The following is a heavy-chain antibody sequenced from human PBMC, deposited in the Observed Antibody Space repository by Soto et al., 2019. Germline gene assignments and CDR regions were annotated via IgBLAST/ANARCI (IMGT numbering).Heavy chain of an antibody. CDR2: ISPYTGNT. D-gene: IGHD3-16*01. CDR3: VMVDNYVTPTPQDV. Sequence: QVQLVQSGDEVKKPGASVKVSCKASGYIVVNYGIACVRQAPGQGLEWMGWISPYTGNTHSATKVQGRLTMTTDTSTSTAYMDLGSLTSEDTAVYYCVMVDNYVTPTPQDVWGQGTTVTVSS. J-gene: IGHJ6*02. V-gene: IGHV1-18*01. CDR1: GYIVVNYG.